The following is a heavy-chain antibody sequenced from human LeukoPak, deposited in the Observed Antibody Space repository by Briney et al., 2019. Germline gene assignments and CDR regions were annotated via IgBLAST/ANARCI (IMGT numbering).Heavy chain of an antibody. CDR2: INPNSGGT. CDR1: GYTFTGYY. CDR3: ARRPNDSSGYYYFY. D-gene: IGHD3-22*01. Sequence: ASVKVSCKASGYTFTGYYMHWVRQAPGQGLEWMGWINPNSGGTNYAQKFQGRVTMTRDTSISTAYMELSRLRPDDTAVYYCARRPNDSSGYYYFYWGQGTLVTVSS. J-gene: IGHJ4*02. V-gene: IGHV1-2*02.